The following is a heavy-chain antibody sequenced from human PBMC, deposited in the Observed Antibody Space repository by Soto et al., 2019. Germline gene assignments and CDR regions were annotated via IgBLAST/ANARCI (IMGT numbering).Heavy chain of an antibody. CDR1: GGTLKNSA. CDR2: IIPVFGPA. D-gene: IGHD6-13*01. Sequence: QVQLVQSGAEVKKPGSSVRVSCKASGGTLKNSAISWVRQAPGQGLEWMGGIIPVFGPAHYTQKFQGRVTITADESTNTAFLDVSSLRSEDTAVYYCGRGGSWAKVDSWGPGTLVTVSS. J-gene: IGHJ4*02. V-gene: IGHV1-69*01. CDR3: GRGGSWAKVDS.